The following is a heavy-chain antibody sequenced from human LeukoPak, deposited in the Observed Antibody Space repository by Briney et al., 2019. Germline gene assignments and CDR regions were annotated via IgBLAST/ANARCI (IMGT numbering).Heavy chain of an antibody. CDR2: INHSGST. V-gene: IGHV4-34*01. D-gene: IGHD3-22*01. J-gene: IGHJ4*02. CDR3: ARLSRRTYYYDSSGYRIFDY. CDR1: GGSFSGYY. Sequence: SETLSLTCAVYGGSFSGYYWSWIRQPPGKGLKWIGEINHSGSTNYNPSLKSRVTISVDTSKNQFSLKLSSVTAADTAVYYCARLSRRTYYYDSSGYRIFDYWGQGTLVTVSS.